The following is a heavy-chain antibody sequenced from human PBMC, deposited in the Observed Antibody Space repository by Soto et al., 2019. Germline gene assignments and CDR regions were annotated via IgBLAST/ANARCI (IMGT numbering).Heavy chain of an antibody. CDR3: ATSFLAY. J-gene: IGHJ4*02. Sequence: PGGSLRLSCAASGFTFTSYWMSWVRQAPGKGLEWVANIKQDGSEKYYVDSVKGRFTISRDNAKKSVFLQMNSLRAEDTAVYYCATSFLAYWGQGTLVTVSS. D-gene: IGHD6-6*01. CDR2: IKQDGSEK. V-gene: IGHV3-7*01. CDR1: GFTFTSYW.